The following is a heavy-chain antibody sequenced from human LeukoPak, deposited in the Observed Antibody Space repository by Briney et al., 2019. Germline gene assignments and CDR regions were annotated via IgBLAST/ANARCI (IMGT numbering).Heavy chain of an antibody. Sequence: GGSLRLSCAVSGFSFINSGMHWVRQAPGKGLEWVAFISYDGRNQDYAGSVKGRFTVSRDNSKNTLYLQVNSLRPEDTAMYYCAKDAYSSGWYNWFDPWGQGTLVTVSS. CDR2: ISYDGRNQ. V-gene: IGHV3-30*02. D-gene: IGHD6-19*01. CDR1: GFSFINSG. J-gene: IGHJ5*02. CDR3: AKDAYSSGWYNWFDP.